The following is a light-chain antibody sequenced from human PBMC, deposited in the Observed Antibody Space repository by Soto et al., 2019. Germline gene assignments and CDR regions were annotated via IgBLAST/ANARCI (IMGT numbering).Light chain of an antibody. J-gene: IGLJ1*01. Sequence: QSVLTQPASVSGSHGQSITISCTGTSSDVGGYHYVSWYQQHPGKAPKLMIYDVSNRPSGVSNRFSGSKSGNTASLTISGLQAEDEADYYCSSYTSSSSYVFGTGTKLTVL. CDR2: DVS. V-gene: IGLV2-14*01. CDR3: SSYTSSSSYV. CDR1: SSDVGGYHY.